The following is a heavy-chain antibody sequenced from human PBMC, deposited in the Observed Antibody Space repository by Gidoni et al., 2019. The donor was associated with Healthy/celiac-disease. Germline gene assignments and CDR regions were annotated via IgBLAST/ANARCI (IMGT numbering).Heavy chain of an antibody. CDR1: GFPFDDYA. Sequence: EVQLVASVGGLVQPGRSLRLSCAASGFPFDDYAMHWVRQAPGKGLEWVSGISWNSGSIGYADSVKGRLTISRDNAKNSLYLQMNSLRAEDTALYYCAKDGTPHGGIASPPGMDVWGQGTTVTVSS. CDR2: ISWNSGSI. CDR3: AKDGTPHGGIASPPGMDV. V-gene: IGHV3-9*01. D-gene: IGHD6-13*01. J-gene: IGHJ6*02.